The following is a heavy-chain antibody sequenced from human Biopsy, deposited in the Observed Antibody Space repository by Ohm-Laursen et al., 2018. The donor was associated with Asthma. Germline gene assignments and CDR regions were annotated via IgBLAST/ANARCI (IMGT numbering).Heavy chain of an antibody. V-gene: IGHV3-9*01. CDR2: ISWNSGSI. CDR1: GFTFSSYS. J-gene: IGHJ4*02. D-gene: IGHD1-26*01. Sequence: LRLSCSASGFTFSSYSMNWVRQAPGKGLEWVSGISWNSGSIGYADSVKGRFTISRDNAKNSLYLQMNSLRAEDTALYYCAKGEWELLEANFDYWGQGTLVTVSS. CDR3: AKGEWELLEANFDY.